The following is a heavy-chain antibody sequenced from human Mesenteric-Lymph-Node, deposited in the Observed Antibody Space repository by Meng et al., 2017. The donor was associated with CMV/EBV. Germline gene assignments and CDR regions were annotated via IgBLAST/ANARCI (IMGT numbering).Heavy chain of an antibody. Sequence: GESLKISCAASGFTFSGYTMHWVRQAPGKGLESVAVIWYDGTNKHYADSVKGRFTISRDNSKNTLYLQMDSLRADDTAVYYCAKDVCTSTTCYDYFDYWGQGTLVTVSS. CDR3: AKDVCTSTTCYDYFDY. V-gene: IGHV3-33*06. CDR2: IWYDGTNK. CDR1: GFTFSGYT. J-gene: IGHJ4*02. D-gene: IGHD2-2*01.